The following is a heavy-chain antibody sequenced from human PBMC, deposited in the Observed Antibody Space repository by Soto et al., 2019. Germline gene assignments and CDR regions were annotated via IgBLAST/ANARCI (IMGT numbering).Heavy chain of an antibody. CDR2: INAGNGNT. Sequence: ASVKVSCKASGYTFTSYAMHWVRQAPGQRLEWMGWINAGNGNTKYSQKFQGRVTITGDKSTSTAYMELSSLRSEDTAVYYCARDVMDILTGSNWFDPWGQGTLVTVSS. V-gene: IGHV1-3*01. D-gene: IGHD3-9*01. J-gene: IGHJ5*02. CDR3: ARDVMDILTGSNWFDP. CDR1: GYTFTSYA.